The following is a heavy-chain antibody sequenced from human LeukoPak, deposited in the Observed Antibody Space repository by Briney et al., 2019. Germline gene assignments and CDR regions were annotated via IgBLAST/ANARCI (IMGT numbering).Heavy chain of an antibody. V-gene: IGHV3-74*01. Sequence: GGSLRLSCAASGFTFSSYWMHWVRQAPGKGLVWVSRINSDGSSTSYADSVKGRFTISRDNAKNTLYLQMNSLRAGDTAVYYCARAQSSGWYIYFDYWGQGTLVTVSS. J-gene: IGHJ4*02. CDR3: ARAQSSGWYIYFDY. D-gene: IGHD6-19*01. CDR1: GFTFSSYW. CDR2: INSDGSST.